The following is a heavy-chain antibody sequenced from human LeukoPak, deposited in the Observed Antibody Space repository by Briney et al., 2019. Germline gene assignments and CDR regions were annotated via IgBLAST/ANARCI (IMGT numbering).Heavy chain of an antibody. CDR2: ISSSSSYI. D-gene: IGHD5-24*01. Sequence: PGGSLRLSCAASGFTFSSYSMNWVRRAAGKGLEWVSSISSSSSYIYYADSVKGRFTISRDNAKNSLYLQMNSQRAEDTAVYYCARALRSAMASFDYWGQGTLVTVSS. J-gene: IGHJ4*02. CDR3: ARALRSAMASFDY. V-gene: IGHV3-21*01. CDR1: GFTFSSYS.